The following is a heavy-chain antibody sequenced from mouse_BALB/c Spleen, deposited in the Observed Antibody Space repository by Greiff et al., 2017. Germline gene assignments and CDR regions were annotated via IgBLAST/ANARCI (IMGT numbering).Heavy chain of an antibody. Sequence: EVQVVESGGGLVKPGGSLKLSCAASGFTFSSYAMSWVRQSPEKRLEWVAEISSGGSYTYYPDTVTGRFTISRDNAKNTLYLEMSSLRSEDTAMYYCARATTVVADYYAMDYWGQGTSVTVSS. CDR3: ARATTVVADYYAMDY. V-gene: IGHV5-9-4*01. CDR1: GFTFSSYA. J-gene: IGHJ4*01. D-gene: IGHD1-1*01. CDR2: ISSGGSYT.